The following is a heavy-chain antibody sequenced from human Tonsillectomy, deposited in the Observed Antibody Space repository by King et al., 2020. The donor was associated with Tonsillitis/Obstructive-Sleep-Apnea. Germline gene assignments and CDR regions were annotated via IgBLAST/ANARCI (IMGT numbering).Heavy chain of an antibody. CDR2: IRSKADGGTK. J-gene: IGHJ4*02. V-gene: IGHV3-49*04. D-gene: IGHD2-15*01. CDR1: GFTFGDYA. Sequence: VQLVESGGGLVKPGRSLRLSCTASGFTFGDYAMSWVRQAPGKGLEWVGFIRSKADGGTKEYAASVKDRLTISRDDSKIIAYLQMNSLKTEDTAVYYCTRRTRRYCSGGSCSLFDYWGQGTLVTVSS. CDR3: TRRTRRYCSGGSCSLFDY.